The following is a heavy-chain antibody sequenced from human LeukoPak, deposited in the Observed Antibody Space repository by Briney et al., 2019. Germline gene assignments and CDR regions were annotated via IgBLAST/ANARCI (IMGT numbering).Heavy chain of an antibody. CDR3: ARDRGEVAVAAHFDY. V-gene: IGHV3-33*01. J-gene: IGHJ4*02. CDR2: IWHDASNK. CDR1: GFTFSNYV. Sequence: GGSLRLSCAASGFTFSNYVIHWVRQAPGMGLEWVAVIWHDASNKYYAGSVKGRFTISRDNTNNTVYLQMNSLRAEDTALYYCARDRGEVAVAAHFDYWGQGTLVTVSS. D-gene: IGHD6-19*01.